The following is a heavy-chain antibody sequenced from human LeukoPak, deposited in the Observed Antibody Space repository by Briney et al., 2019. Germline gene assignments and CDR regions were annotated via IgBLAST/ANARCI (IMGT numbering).Heavy chain of an antibody. CDR3: AKGAKGSSWYPSSYYFDY. V-gene: IGHV3-23*01. D-gene: IGHD6-13*01. Sequence: GGSLRLSCAASGFTFSSYAMSWVRQAPGKGLEWVSAISGSGGSTYYADSVKGRFTISRDNSKNTLYLQMNSLGAEDTAVYYCAKGAKGSSWYPSSYYFDYWGQGTLVTVSS. CDR2: ISGSGGST. J-gene: IGHJ4*02. CDR1: GFTFSSYA.